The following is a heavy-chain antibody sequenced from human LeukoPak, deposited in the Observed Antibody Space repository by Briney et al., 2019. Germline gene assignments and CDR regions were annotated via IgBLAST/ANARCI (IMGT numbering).Heavy chain of an antibody. Sequence: GGSLRLSCEASGFTFDNYAMHWVRQAPGKRLEWVAVISYDGNREYYPDSVKGRFTISRDNSKNTLYLQMNGLKTEDTAVYYCAREGSIVARTDYWGQGALVIVSS. V-gene: IGHV3-30-3*01. D-gene: IGHD2-15*01. CDR1: GFTFDNYA. CDR2: ISYDGNRE. CDR3: AREGSIVARTDY. J-gene: IGHJ4*02.